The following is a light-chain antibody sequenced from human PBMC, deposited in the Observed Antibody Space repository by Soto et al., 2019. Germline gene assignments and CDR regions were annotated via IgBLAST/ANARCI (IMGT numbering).Light chain of an antibody. CDR2: EDN. J-gene: IGLJ2*01. Sequence: NFMLTQPHSVSESPGKTVTISCTRSSGSIASNYVQWYQQRPGSAPTTVIYEDNQRPSGVPDRFSGSIDSSSNSASLTIPGLKTEDEAAYYCLSYDSSNVVFGGGTKLTVL. CDR3: LSYDSSNVV. V-gene: IGLV6-57*04. CDR1: SGSIASNY.